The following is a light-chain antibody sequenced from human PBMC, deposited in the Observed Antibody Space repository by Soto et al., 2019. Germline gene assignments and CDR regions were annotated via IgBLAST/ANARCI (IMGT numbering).Light chain of an antibody. CDR2: EVT. CDR3: SSYAGSNSVV. CDR1: SSDVGGYNY. Sequence: QSALTQPPSASGSPGRSVTISCTGTSSDVGGYNYVSWYQQHPGKAPKLMIYEVTKRPSGVPDRFSGSKSGITASLTVSGLQAEDEADYYCSSYAGSNSVVFGGGTKLTVL. V-gene: IGLV2-8*01. J-gene: IGLJ2*01.